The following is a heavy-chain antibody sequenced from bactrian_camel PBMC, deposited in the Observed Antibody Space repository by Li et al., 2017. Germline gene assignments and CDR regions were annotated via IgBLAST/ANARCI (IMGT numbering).Heavy chain of an antibody. CDR3: AADLSAVGGYCYTFGY. J-gene: IGHJ6*01. CDR2: IDSRSGT. V-gene: IGHV3S53*01. CDR1: GYSHRINC. Sequence: HVQLVESGGGSVQAGGSLRLSCTASGYSHRINCVTWFRQAPGKEREGVAAIDSRSGTAYADSTGRFTISVDNAKNPVMVYLKMPTLKPEDTAMYYCAADLSAVGGYCYTFGYWGQGTQVTVS. D-gene: IGHD2*01.